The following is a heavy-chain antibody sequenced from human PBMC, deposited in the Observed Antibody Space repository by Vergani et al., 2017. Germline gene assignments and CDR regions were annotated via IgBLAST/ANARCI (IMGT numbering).Heavy chain of an antibody. CDR3: ARVNTETKGHLYYYYYMDV. CDR2: IHRSRST. Sequence: QVQLQQWGPGLVTPSGTLSLTCAVYGGSISSDNWWNWVRQAPGKGLPWIGEIHRSRSTNYNPSLRRRLTMSVDKSRNPFSRTLNSVTATDTAIYFCARVNTETKGHLYYYYYMDVWGQGTAVTVS. J-gene: IGHJ6*03. D-gene: IGHD4-11*01. V-gene: IGHV4-4*02. CDR1: GGSISSDNW.